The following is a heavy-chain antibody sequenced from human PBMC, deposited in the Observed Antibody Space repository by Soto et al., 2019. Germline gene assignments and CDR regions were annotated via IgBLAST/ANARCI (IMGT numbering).Heavy chain of an antibody. D-gene: IGHD3-22*01. V-gene: IGHV3-49*04. J-gene: IGHJ4*02. CDR3: TRDIRNYYYDSSGYLDY. Sequence: GESLKISCTASGFTFGDYAMSWVRQAPGKGLEWVGFIRSKAYGGTTEYAASVKGRFTISRDDSKSIAYLQMNSLKTEDTAVYYCTRDIRNYYYDSSGYLDYWGQGTLVTVSS. CDR1: GFTFGDYA. CDR2: IRSKAYGGTT.